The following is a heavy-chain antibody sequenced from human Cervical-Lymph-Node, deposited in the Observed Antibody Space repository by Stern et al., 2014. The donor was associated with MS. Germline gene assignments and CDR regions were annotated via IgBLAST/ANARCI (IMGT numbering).Heavy chain of an antibody. CDR2: IYYSGST. CDR1: GGSISSSSYY. J-gene: IGHJ4*02. D-gene: IGHD3-10*01. Sequence: QVQLQESGPGLVKPSETLSLTCTVSGGSISSSSYYWGWIRQPPGKGLEWIGSIYYSGSTYYNPSLKSRVTIYVDTYKNQFSLKLSSVTAADTAVYYCARHLEWFGGYWGQGTLVTVSS. CDR3: ARHLEWFGGY. V-gene: IGHV4-39*01.